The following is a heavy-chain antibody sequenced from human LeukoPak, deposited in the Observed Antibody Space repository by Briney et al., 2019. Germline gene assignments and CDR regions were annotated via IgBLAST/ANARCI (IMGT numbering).Heavy chain of an antibody. CDR1: GFTFDDYA. CDR3: AKDVSSSWYADGVNWFDP. J-gene: IGHJ5*02. Sequence: GRSLGLSCAASGFTFDDYAMHWVRQAPGKGLEWVSGISWNSGSIGYADSVKGRFTISRDNAKNSLYLQMNSLRAEDTALYYCAKDVSSSWYADGVNWFDPWGQGTLVTVSS. V-gene: IGHV3-9*01. CDR2: ISWNSGSI. D-gene: IGHD6-13*01.